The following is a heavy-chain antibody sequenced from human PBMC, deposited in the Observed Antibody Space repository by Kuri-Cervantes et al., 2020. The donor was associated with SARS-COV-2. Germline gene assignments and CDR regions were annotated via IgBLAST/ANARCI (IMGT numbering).Heavy chain of an antibody. CDR2: IGTAGDT. V-gene: IGHV3-13*03. J-gene: IGHJ6*03. Sequence: ETLSLTCAACGFTFSSYDMHWVRQATGKGLEWVSAIGTAGDTYYPGSVKGQFTISRENAKNTLYLQMNSVRAEDTAVYYCARGLLVGATTFYYYMDVWGKGTTVTVSS. CDR3: ARGLLVGATTFYYYMDV. D-gene: IGHD1-26*01. CDR1: GFTFSSYD.